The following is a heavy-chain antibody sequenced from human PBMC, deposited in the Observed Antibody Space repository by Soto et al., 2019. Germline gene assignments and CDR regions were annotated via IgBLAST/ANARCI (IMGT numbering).Heavy chain of an antibody. CDR2: IYYSGST. Sequence: QVQLQESGPGLVKPSQTLSLTCTVSGGSISSGGYYWSWIRQHPGKGLEWIGYIYYSGSTYYNPSLQSRVPISLDTSKNQFSLQLSSVTAADTAVYYCARGPWGVNTLGLRYYYGMDVWGQGTTVTVSS. J-gene: IGHJ6*02. D-gene: IGHD3-16*01. V-gene: IGHV4-31*03. CDR1: GGSISSGGYY. CDR3: ARGPWGVNTLGLRYYYGMDV.